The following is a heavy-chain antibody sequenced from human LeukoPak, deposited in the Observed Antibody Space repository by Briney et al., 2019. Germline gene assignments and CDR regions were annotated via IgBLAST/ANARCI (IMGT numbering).Heavy chain of an antibody. Sequence: GGSLRLSCAASGFTFSSYSMNWVSQAPGKGLEWVSSISSSSSYIYYADSVKGRFTTSRDNAKNSLYLQMNSLRAEDTAVYYCARMKTYRGYCSSTSCSRPYYMDVWGKGTTVTVSS. J-gene: IGHJ6*03. CDR3: ARMKTYRGYCSSTSCSRPYYMDV. CDR1: GFTFSSYS. CDR2: ISSSSSYI. D-gene: IGHD2-2*01. V-gene: IGHV3-21*01.